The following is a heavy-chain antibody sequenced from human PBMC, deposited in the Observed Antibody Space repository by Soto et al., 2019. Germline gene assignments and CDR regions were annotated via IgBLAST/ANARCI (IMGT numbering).Heavy chain of an antibody. J-gene: IGHJ2*01. D-gene: IGHD3-9*01. CDR2: INPSGTRT. V-gene: IGHV1-46*01. Sequence: ASVKVSCKASGFIFSKYYMHWVRQAPGQGLEWVGIINPSGTRTSCAPKFQGRVTFSVDTSKNHFSLKLTSVTAADTAVYYCARGTDTWFFALWGRGTLVTVSS. CDR1: GFIFSKYY. CDR3: ARGTDTWFFAL.